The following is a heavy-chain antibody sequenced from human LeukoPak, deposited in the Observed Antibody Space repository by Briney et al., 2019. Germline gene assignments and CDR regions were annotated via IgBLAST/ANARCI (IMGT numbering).Heavy chain of an antibody. J-gene: IGHJ3*02. Sequence: GGSLRLSCAASGFTFSSYSMNWVRQAPGKGLEWVSSISSSSSYIYYADSVKGRFTISRDNAKNSLYLQMNSLRAEDTAVYYSARVDRRPIPKCELPHDAFDIWGQGTMVTVSS. CDR1: GFTFSSYS. CDR2: ISSSSSYI. CDR3: ARVDRRPIPKCELPHDAFDI. V-gene: IGHV3-21*01. D-gene: IGHD1-26*01.